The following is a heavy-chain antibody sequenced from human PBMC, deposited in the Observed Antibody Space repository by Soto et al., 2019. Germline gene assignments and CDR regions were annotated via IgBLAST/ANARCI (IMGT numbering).Heavy chain of an antibody. J-gene: IGHJ5*02. Sequence: SETLSLTCTVSGGSISSGGYYWSWIRQHPGKGLEWIGYIYYSGSTYYNPSLKSRVTISVDTSKNQFSLKLSSVTAADTAVYYCARVGCIYWFDPLGQGTLVTVS. CDR3: ARVGCIYWFDP. D-gene: IGHD3-16*01. CDR2: IYYSGST. V-gene: IGHV4-31*03. CDR1: GGSISSGGYY.